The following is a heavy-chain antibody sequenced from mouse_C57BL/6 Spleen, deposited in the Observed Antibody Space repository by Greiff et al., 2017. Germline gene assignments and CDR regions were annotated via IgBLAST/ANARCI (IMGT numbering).Heavy chain of an antibody. D-gene: IGHD1-1*01. V-gene: IGHV1-39*01. CDR2: INPNYGTT. CDR1: GYSFTDYN. CDR3: ARGYYYGSSPLAY. J-gene: IGHJ3*01. Sequence: EVKLMESGPELVKPGASVKISCKASGYSFTDYNMNWVKQSNGKSLEWIGVINPNYGTTSYNQKFKGKATLTVDQSSSTAYMQLNSLTSEDSAVYYCARGYYYGSSPLAYWGQGTLVTVSA.